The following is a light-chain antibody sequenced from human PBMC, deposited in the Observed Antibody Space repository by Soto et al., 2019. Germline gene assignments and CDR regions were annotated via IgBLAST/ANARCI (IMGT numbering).Light chain of an antibody. CDR1: QNISSY. V-gene: IGKV1-39*01. Sequence: DIQMTQSPSSLSASVGDRVTITCRASQNISSYLNWYQQKPCKAPKLLSYAASSLQSGVPSRFRGIGSATDFTLTISNLQPEYFVTYYCQQSYSTPFTFGGGTKVEIK. CDR2: AAS. CDR3: QQSYSTPFT. J-gene: IGKJ4*01.